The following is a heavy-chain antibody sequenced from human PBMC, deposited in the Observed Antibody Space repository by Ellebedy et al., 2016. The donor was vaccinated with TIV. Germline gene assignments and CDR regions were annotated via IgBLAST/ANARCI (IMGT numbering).Heavy chain of an antibody. CDR1: GHTFTSDG. J-gene: IGHJ4*02. CDR2: INTYNGNT. D-gene: IGHD1-1*01. V-gene: IGHV1-18*04. CDR3: ARGITGPVDLGY. Sequence: AASVKVSCKASGHTFTSDGFGWVRPAPGHGLEWMGWINTYNGNTNYAKSFQGRVTMTTDTSTNTAYLDLRRLRPDDTAVYYCARGITGPVDLGYWGQGTLVTVSS.